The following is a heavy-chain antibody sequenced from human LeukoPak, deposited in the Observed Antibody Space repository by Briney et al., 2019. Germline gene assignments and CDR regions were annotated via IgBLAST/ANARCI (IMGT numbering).Heavy chain of an antibody. D-gene: IGHD5-12*01. J-gene: IGHJ4*02. CDR3: ARSMRSGYVFDS. CDR1: GVTFSSYE. Sequence: AEPLRLSCAAAGVTFSSYEMNWVRQTPGKGLEWVSHISFSGGTIYYADSVKGRFTISRDNAKNSLYLQMNSLRAEDTAVYYCARSMRSGYVFDSWGQGTLVTVVS. CDR2: ISFSGGTI. V-gene: IGHV3-48*03.